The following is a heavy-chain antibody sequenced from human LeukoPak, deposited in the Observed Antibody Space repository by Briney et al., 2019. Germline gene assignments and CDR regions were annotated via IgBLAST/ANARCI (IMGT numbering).Heavy chain of an antibody. Sequence: PGGSLRLSCAASGFTFSSYAMHWVRQAPGKGLEWVAVISYDGSNKYYADSVKGRFTISRDNSKNTLYLQMNSLRAEDTAVYYCARSPEMAAAGTLWFDPWGQGTLVTVSS. CDR3: ARSPEMAAAGTLWFDP. CDR1: GFTFSSYA. CDR2: ISYDGSNK. J-gene: IGHJ5*02. V-gene: IGHV3-30-3*01. D-gene: IGHD6-13*01.